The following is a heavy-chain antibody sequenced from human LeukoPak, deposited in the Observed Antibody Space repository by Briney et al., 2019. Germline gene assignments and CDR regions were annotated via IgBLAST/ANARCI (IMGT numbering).Heavy chain of an antibody. Sequence: SETLSLTCTVSGGSISSSSYYWGWIRQPPGKGLEWIGSIYYSGSTYYNPSLKSRVTISVDTSKNQFSLKLSSVTAADTAVYYCARLESSTSCYKCNWFDPWGQGTLVTVSS. V-gene: IGHV4-39*01. D-gene: IGHD2-2*01. CDR2: IYYSGST. CDR3: ARLESSTSCYKCNWFDP. J-gene: IGHJ5*02. CDR1: GGSISSSSYY.